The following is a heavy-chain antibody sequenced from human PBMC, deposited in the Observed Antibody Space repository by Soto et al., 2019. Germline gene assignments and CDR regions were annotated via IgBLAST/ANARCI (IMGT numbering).Heavy chain of an antibody. J-gene: IGHJ3*01. V-gene: IGHV1-18*01. CDR2: ISGHNGKT. Sequence: QVHLVQSGAEVKKPGASVKVSCNSSGYTFTTYGVAWVRQVPGQGLEWMGWISGHNGKTFYAQSFQDRVTMTTDTSTSTAYMELRSLRSDDTAVYFCARERPLEDSPLADAFDGWAKGQGSPSLQ. CDR1: GYTFTTYG. CDR3: ARERPLEDSPLADAFDG. D-gene: IGHD1-1*01.